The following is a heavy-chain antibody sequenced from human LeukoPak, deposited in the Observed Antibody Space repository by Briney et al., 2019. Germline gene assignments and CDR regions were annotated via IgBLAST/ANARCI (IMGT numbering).Heavy chain of an antibody. CDR3: ARDVSSLDAFDI. V-gene: IGHV3-66*01. J-gene: IGHJ3*02. CDR2: IYSGGST. D-gene: IGHD6-13*01. CDR1: GFTLSSNY. Sequence: GGSLRLSCAASGFTLSSNYMSWVRQAPGKGLEWVSVIYSGGSTYYADSVKGRFTISRDNSKNTLYLQMNSLRAEDTAVYYCARDVSSLDAFDIWGQGTMVTVSS.